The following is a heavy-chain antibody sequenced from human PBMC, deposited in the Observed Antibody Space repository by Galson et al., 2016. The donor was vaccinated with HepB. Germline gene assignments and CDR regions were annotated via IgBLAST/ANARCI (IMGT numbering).Heavy chain of an antibody. CDR2: VIPISGTA. Sequence: SVKVSCKASGGTFSSFAVNWLRQAPGQGLEWMGGVIPISGTANYAQKSQGRVTIIADESTSTAYLELRSLTTEDTAIYSCAGEMHGSGSFDDWGQGTLVTVSS. CDR1: GGTFSSFA. CDR3: AGEMHGSGSFDD. D-gene: IGHD3-22*01. J-gene: IGHJ4*02. V-gene: IGHV1-69*13.